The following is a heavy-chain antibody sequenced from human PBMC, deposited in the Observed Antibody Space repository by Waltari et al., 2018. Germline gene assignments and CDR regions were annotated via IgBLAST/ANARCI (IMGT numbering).Heavy chain of an antibody. CDR2: IYHSGST. J-gene: IGHJ4*02. V-gene: IGHV4-38-2*01. CDR3: ARVGGAPILTGYYLGY. D-gene: IGHD3-9*01. Sequence: QVQLQESGPGLVKPSETLSLTCAVSGYSISSGYYWGWIRQPPGKGLEWIGSIYHSGSTYYNPSLKSRVTISVDTSKNQFSLKLSSVTAADTAVYYCARVGGAPILTGYYLGYWGQGTLVTVSS. CDR1: GYSISSGYY.